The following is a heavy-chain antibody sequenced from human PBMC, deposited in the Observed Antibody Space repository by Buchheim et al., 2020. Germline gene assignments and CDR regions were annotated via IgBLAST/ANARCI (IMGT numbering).Heavy chain of an antibody. CDR3: AKDRYGDYGPFDY. J-gene: IGHJ4*02. CDR1: GFTFSSYG. CDR2: ISYDGSNK. V-gene: IGHV3-30*18. Sequence: QVQLVESGGGVVQPGRSLRLSCAASGFTFSSYGMHWVRQAPGKGLEWVAVISYDGSNKYYADSVKGRFTISRDNSKNTLYLQMNSLRAEDTAVYYCAKDRYGDYGPFDYWGQGTL. D-gene: IGHD4-17*01.